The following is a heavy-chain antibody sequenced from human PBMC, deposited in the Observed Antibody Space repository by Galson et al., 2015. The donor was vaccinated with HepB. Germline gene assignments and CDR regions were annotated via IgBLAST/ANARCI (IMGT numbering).Heavy chain of an antibody. J-gene: IGHJ4*02. V-gene: IGHV3-23*01. CDR2: ISGSGGST. CDR3: AKDLGSGWYSSYYFDY. Sequence: SLRLSYAASGFTFSSYAMSWVRQAPGKGLEWVSAISGSGGSTYYADYVKGRFTISRDNSKNTLYLQMNSLRAEDTAVYYCAKDLGSGWYSSYYFDYWGQGTLVTVSS. D-gene: IGHD6-19*01. CDR1: GFTFSSYA.